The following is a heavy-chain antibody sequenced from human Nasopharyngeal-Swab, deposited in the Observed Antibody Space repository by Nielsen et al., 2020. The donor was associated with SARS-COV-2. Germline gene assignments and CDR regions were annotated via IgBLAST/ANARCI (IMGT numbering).Heavy chain of an antibody. CDR2: IDPSDSDT. Sequence: GESLKISCKGSGYRFTTYWIGWVRQMPGKGLEWMGRIDPSDSDTNYSPSCQGHVTISVDKSTSTAYLQWSSLKASDTAMYYCARQFTGGGENDYWGQGTLVTVSS. D-gene: IGHD2-8*02. CDR1: GYRFTTYW. CDR3: ARQFTGGGENDY. J-gene: IGHJ4*02. V-gene: IGHV5-10-1*01.